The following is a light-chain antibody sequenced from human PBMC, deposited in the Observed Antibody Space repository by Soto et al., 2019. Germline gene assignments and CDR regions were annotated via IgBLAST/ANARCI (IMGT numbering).Light chain of an antibody. CDR2: GAS. CDR3: KHYGSAPYT. J-gene: IGKJ2*01. CDR1: QSVSSSY. V-gene: IGKV3-20*01. Sequence: EIVLTQSPGTLSLSPGERATLSCRASQSVSSSYLAWHQQKPGQPPRLLSYGASSRAPGIPDRFSGSGSGTDFTLTISRLEPEDFAVYYCKHYGSAPYTFGQGTKLEIK.